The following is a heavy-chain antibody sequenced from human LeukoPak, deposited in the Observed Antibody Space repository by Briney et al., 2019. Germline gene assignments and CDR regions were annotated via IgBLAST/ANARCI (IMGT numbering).Heavy chain of an antibody. CDR3: ARAYYDILSGYYPGAFDL. D-gene: IGHD3-9*01. CDR1: GGSISSGSYY. J-gene: IGHJ3*01. Sequence: SETLSLTCTVSGGSISSGSYYWSWIRQPAGKGLEWIGCISYSGSTYYSPSLKSRVTISVDTSKNQFSLKLSSVTAADTAVYSCARAYYDILSGYYPGAFDLWGQGTMVTVSS. V-gene: IGHV4-39*07. CDR2: ISYSGST.